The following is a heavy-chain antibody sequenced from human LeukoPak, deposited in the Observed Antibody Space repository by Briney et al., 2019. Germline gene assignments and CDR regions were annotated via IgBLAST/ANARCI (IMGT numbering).Heavy chain of an antibody. CDR2: IIPIFGTA. J-gene: IGHJ4*02. CDR3: ASLDSFDY. Sequence: SVNVSCKASGYTFSSYDISWVRQAPGQGLEWMGGIIPIFGTANYAQKFQGRVTITTDESTSTAYMELSSLRSEDTAVYYCASLDSFDYWGQGTLVTVSS. CDR1: GYTFSSYD. V-gene: IGHV1-69*05.